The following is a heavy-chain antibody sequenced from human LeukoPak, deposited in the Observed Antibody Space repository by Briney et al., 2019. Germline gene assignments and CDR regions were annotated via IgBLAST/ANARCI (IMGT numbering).Heavy chain of an antibody. Sequence: GGSLRLSCAASGLTFSSYAMSWVRQAPGKGLEWVSAISGSGGSTYYADSVKGRFTISRDNSKNTLYLQMNSLRAEDTAVYYCAKVPRDIVLMVYGCYDYWGQGTLTTVSS. D-gene: IGHD2-8*01. J-gene: IGHJ4*02. V-gene: IGHV3-23*01. CDR1: GLTFSSYA. CDR2: ISGSGGST. CDR3: AKVPRDIVLMVYGCYDY.